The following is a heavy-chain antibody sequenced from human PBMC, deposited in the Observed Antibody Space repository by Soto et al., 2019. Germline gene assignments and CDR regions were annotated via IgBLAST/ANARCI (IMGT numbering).Heavy chain of an antibody. V-gene: IGHV4-34*01. CDR1: GGSFSGYY. Sequence: SETLSLTCAVYGGSFSGYYWSWIRQPPGKGREWIGEINHSGSTNYNPSLKSRVTISVDTSKNQFSLKLSSVTAADTAVYYCARGGRYSSGWYRLEFDYWGQGTLVTVSS. D-gene: IGHD6-19*01. J-gene: IGHJ4*02. CDR2: INHSGST. CDR3: ARGGRYSSGWYRLEFDY.